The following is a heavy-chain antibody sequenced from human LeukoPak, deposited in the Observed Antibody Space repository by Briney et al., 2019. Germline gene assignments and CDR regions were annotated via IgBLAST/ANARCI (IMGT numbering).Heavy chain of an antibody. CDR2: IKQDGSDK. V-gene: IGHV3-7*01. D-gene: IGHD6-19*01. Sequence: GGSLRLSCAASGFTFRNNWMSWVRQAPGKGLEWVANIKQDGSDKNYVDSVKGRFTISRDNAKNSLSLQMNGLRAEDTAVYYCARETPDSRGWDWGQGTLVTVSS. CDR1: GFTFRNNW. CDR3: ARETPDSRGWD. J-gene: IGHJ4*02.